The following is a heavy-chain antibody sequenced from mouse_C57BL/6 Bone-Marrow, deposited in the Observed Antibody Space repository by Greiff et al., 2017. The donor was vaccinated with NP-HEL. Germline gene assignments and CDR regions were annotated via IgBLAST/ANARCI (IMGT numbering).Heavy chain of an antibody. Sequence: EVQVVESGGGLVQPGGSLKLSCAASGFTFSDYGMAWVRQAPRKGPEWVAFISNLAYSIYYADTVTGRFTISRENAKNTLYLEMSSLRSEDTAMYYGARDGHYYGSSFYAMDYWGQGTSVTVSS. CDR2: ISNLAYSI. D-gene: IGHD1-1*01. V-gene: IGHV5-15*01. CDR3: ARDGHYYGSSFYAMDY. CDR1: GFTFSDYG. J-gene: IGHJ4*01.